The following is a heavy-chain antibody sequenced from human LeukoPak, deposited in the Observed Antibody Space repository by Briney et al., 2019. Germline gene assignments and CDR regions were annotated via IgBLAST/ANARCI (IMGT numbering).Heavy chain of an antibody. CDR2: LNSDGSDT. D-gene: IGHD3-22*01. Sequence: AGSLRLTCAASGFTFSNHRMDWVRHAQGQGLVWVSRLNSDGSDTIYADSVKGRFTISRDNAKNTLYLQMDSLRAEDTAVYYCARRGDSSGYYVSWGQGTLVTVSS. J-gene: IGHJ5*02. CDR3: ARRGDSSGYYVS. CDR1: GFTFSNHR. V-gene: IGHV3-74*01.